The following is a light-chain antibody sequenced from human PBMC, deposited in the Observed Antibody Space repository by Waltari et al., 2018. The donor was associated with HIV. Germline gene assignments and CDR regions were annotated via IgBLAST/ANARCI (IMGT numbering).Light chain of an antibody. CDR3: QQADFYPVT. CDR1: QAINNY. J-gene: IGKJ4*01. V-gene: IGKV1-9*01. Sequence: DVQLTQSPSFLSASVGDRVTITCRASQAINNYFAWYQQKPGKAPKLLINLASALQSGVPSRFSGSGSGTEFTLTIRCLQPEDLATYYCQQADFYPVTFGGGTRVEIK. CDR2: LAS.